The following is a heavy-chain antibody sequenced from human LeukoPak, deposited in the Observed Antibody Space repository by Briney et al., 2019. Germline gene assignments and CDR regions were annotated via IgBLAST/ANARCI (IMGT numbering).Heavy chain of an antibody. CDR1: GGSISSGGYY. D-gene: IGHD2-2*01. V-gene: IGHV4-31*03. Sequence: SETLSLTCTVSGGSISSGGYYWSWLRQHPGKGLEWIGYIYYSGSTYYNPSLKIRVTISVDTSKNQFSLKLSSVTAADTAVYYCARSAPSSVVPADYWGQGTLVTVSS. CDR2: IYYSGST. CDR3: ARSAPSSVVPADY. J-gene: IGHJ4*02.